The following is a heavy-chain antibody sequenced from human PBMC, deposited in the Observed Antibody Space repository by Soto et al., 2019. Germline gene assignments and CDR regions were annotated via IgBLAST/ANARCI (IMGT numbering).Heavy chain of an antibody. CDR3: ATTGPY. CDR1: GFTFRSDG. V-gene: IGHV3-33*01. CDR2: IWVDGSNK. J-gene: IGHJ4*02. Sequence: QVQLVDAGGGGVQPGRSVRLSCAASGFTFRSDGMHLVRQAPGKGLEWVAVIWVDGSNKFYADSVKGRFTISRDNSKNTVSLQMSSLRDEDSAAYYCATTGPYWGQGTLVTVSS.